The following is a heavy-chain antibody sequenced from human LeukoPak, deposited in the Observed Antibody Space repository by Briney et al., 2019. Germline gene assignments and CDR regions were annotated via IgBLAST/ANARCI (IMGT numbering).Heavy chain of an antibody. J-gene: IGHJ4*02. D-gene: IGHD3-10*01. Sequence: GGSPRLSCAASGFTFSTFAMHWVRLSPGKGLEWVSSITGSGPYMLYADSVKHRFTISRDNTKNLLYLEMNSLRAEDTAMYCCVRDVGAVRGEVYFDYWGQGTLVTVSS. V-gene: IGHV3-21*06. CDR2: ITGSGPYM. CDR3: VRDVGAVRGEVYFDY. CDR1: GFTFSTFA.